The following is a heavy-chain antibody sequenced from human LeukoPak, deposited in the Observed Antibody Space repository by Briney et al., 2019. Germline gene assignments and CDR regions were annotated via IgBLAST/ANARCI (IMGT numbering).Heavy chain of an antibody. D-gene: IGHD1-26*01. Sequence: ASVKVSCKASGYTFTSYAMHWVRQAPGQRLEWMGWINAGNGNTKYSQKFQGRVTITRDTSASTAYMELSSLRSEDTAVYYCATDVGTDYYYGMDVWGQGTTVTVSS. J-gene: IGHJ6*02. CDR2: INAGNGNT. CDR3: ATDVGTDYYYGMDV. CDR1: GYTFTSYA. V-gene: IGHV1-3*01.